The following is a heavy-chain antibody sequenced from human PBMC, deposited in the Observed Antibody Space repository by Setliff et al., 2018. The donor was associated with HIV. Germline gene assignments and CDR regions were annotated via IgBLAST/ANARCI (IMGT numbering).Heavy chain of an antibody. J-gene: IGHJ6*03. Sequence: SETLSLTCTVSGGSISSGSYYWSWIRQPAGKGLEWIGHIYTSGSTNYSPSLKSRVNISGDSSKKQVYLMLSSVTAADTAVYFCARVPSSGWYGGHHYMDVWGKGAAVTVSS. V-gene: IGHV4-61*09. D-gene: IGHD6-19*01. CDR1: GGSISSGSYY. CDR2: IYTSGST. CDR3: ARVPSSGWYGGHHYMDV.